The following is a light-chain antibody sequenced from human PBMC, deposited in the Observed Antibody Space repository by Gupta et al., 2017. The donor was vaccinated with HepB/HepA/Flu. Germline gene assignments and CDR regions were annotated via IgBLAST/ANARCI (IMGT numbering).Light chain of an antibody. Sequence: EIVLTQSPATLSLSPGERATLSCRASQSVSSYLAWYQQKPGQAPRLLIYDASNRATGIPARFSGSGSGTDFTLTISSLEPEDCAGYDGQQELTFGGGTKVEIK. V-gene: IGKV3-11*01. CDR3: QQELT. CDR1: QSVSSY. CDR2: DAS. J-gene: IGKJ4*01.